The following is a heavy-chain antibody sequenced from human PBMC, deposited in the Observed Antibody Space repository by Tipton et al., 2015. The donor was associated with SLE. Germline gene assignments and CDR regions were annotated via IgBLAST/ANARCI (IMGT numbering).Heavy chain of an antibody. Sequence: LVLTCAVYGGSFSGYYWSWIRQPPGKGLEWIGEINHSGSTNYNPSLKSRVTISVDTSKNQFSLKLSYVTAADTAVYYCAKRDYSDPAVDSWAQGTLVTVPS. V-gene: IGHV4-34*01. D-gene: IGHD4-17*01. CDR2: INHSGST. CDR1: GGSFSGYY. J-gene: IGHJ4*02. CDR3: AKRDYSDPAVDS.